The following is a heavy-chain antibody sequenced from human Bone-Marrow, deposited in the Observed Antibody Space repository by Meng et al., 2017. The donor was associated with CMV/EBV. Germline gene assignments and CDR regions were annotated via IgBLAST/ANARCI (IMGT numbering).Heavy chain of an antibody. CDR1: GFTFSSYS. CDR2: TSSSSSYI. J-gene: IGHJ4*02. V-gene: IGHV3-21*01. CDR3: ARDKDIVVVS. Sequence: GESLKISCAASGFTFSSYSMNWVRQAPGKGLEWVSSTSSSSSYIYYADPVKGRFTISRHNAKNSLYLQMNSLRAEDTAVYYCARDKDIVVVSWGQGTLVTVSS. D-gene: IGHD2-2*01.